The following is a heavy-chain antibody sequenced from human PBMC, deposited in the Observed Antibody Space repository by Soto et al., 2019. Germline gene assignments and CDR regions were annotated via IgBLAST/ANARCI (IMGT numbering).Heavy chain of an antibody. J-gene: IGHJ6*02. D-gene: IGHD3-3*01. Sequence: SETLSLTCTVSGGSISSGGYYWSWIRQHPGKGLEWIGYIYYSGSTYYNPSLKSRVTISVDTSKNQFSLKLSSVTAADTAVYYCATAKIGVVITKAYYGMDVWGQGTTVTVSS. CDR3: ATAKIGVVITKAYYGMDV. CDR1: GGSISSGGYY. V-gene: IGHV4-31*03. CDR2: IYYSGST.